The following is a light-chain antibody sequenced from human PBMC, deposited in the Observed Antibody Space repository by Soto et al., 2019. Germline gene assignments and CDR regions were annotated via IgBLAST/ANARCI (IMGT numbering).Light chain of an antibody. CDR3: CSYAGTSVLI. Sequence: QSALTQPRSVSGSPGQSVTISCTGTSSDVGAYNYVSWYQHHPGRAPKLMICDVTQRPSGVPDRFSGSKSGNTASLSISGLQAEDEAVYYCCSYAGTSVLIFCGGTKLTVL. V-gene: IGLV2-11*01. J-gene: IGLJ2*01. CDR2: DVT. CDR1: SSDVGAYNY.